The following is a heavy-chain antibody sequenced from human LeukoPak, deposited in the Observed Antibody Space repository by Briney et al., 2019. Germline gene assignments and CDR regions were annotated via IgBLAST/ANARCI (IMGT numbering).Heavy chain of an antibody. J-gene: IGHJ4*02. Sequence: PSQTLSLTCAVYGGSFSCYYLGWIRQPPGKGMEWIGEIDQSGSTSYNPSLKSRVTFSVDTSKNQFSLKLTSVTAADTAVYYCAGSNGGILNYWGQGTLVIVSS. D-gene: IGHD1-1*01. CDR3: AGSNGGILNY. CDR2: IDQSGST. CDR1: GGSFSCYY. V-gene: IGHV4-34*01.